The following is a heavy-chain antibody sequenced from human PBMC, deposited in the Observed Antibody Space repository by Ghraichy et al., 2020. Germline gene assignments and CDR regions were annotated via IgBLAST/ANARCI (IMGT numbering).Heavy chain of an antibody. D-gene: IGHD1-26*01. J-gene: IGHJ4*02. CDR1: GFTLSSYW. Sequence: GGSLRLSCEASGFTLSSYWMHWVRQAPGKRLVWVSRINSDGSRTNYADSVKGRFTISRDNAKNTLYLQMNSLRAEDTAVYYCARAVYSGSYHFDYWGQGTLVTVSS. V-gene: IGHV3-74*01. CDR3: ARAVYSGSYHFDY. CDR2: INSDGSRT.